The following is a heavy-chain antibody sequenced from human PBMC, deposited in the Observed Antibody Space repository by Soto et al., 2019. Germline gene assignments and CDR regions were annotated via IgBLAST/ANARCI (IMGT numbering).Heavy chain of an antibody. Sequence: GLELVSTISGRGGSTKYADSVKGRFTISRDNSKNILHLQMNSLRAEDTVVYYCASRTFDTSGQIGYFDYWGQGTLVTVS. V-gene: IGHV3-23*01. J-gene: IGHJ4*02. CDR3: ASRTFDTSGQIGYFDY. D-gene: IGHD3-22*01. CDR2: ISGRGGST.